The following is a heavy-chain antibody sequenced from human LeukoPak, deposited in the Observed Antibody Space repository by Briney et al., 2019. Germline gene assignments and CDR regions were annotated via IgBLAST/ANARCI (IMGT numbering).Heavy chain of an antibody. D-gene: IGHD5-18*01. V-gene: IGHV4-39*01. CDR2: MYYSGST. Sequence: PSETLSPTCTVSGGSIRSSSYYWDWIRQPPGKGLEWIGSMYYSGSTYCNPSLKSRVTISVDTSKNQFSLKLSSVTAADTAVYYCARLSGYSYGFVDYWGQGTLVTVSS. CDR1: GGSIRSSSYY. J-gene: IGHJ4*02. CDR3: ARLSGYSYGFVDY.